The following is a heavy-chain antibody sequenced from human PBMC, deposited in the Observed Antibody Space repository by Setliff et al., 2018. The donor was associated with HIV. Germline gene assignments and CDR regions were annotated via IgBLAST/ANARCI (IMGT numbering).Heavy chain of an antibody. CDR3: ARLTTTYYYDSSAYYHPV. CDR1: GDSISNNKYY. D-gene: IGHD3-22*01. CDR2: IYHDGKT. J-gene: IGHJ4*02. Sequence: KPSETLSLTCSVSGDSISNNKYYGSWIRQTPGKGLEWTGSIYHDGKTYYNPSLKSRLTISVDTPKNQFSLKLNSVTAADTAVFYCARLTTTYYYDSSAYYHPVWGQGTLVTVSS. V-gene: IGHV4-39*01.